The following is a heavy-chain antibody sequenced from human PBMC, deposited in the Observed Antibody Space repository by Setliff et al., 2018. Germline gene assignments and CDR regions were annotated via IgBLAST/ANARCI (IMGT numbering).Heavy chain of an antibody. CDR3: ARAPNDLGVDWLFNNYFDY. CDR1: GGSVSSGYCY. D-gene: IGHD3-9*01. J-gene: IGHJ4*01. Sequence: SETLSLTCNVSGGSVSSGYCYWDWIRQPPGKGLEWIGTVYYTGRTYYNPSLKSRVTIAVDAPDNHFSLKLRSVTAADTAVYYCARAPNDLGVDWLFNNYFDYWGHGTLVTVS. CDR2: VYYTGRT. V-gene: IGHV4-39*02.